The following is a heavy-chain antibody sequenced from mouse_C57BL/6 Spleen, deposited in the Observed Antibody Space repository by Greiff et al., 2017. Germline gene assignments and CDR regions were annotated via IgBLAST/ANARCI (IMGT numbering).Heavy chain of an antibody. CDR1: GFTFSYYW. J-gene: IGHJ3*01. D-gene: IGHD2-4*01. Sequence: EVKLVESGGGLVQPGGSMKLSCVASGFTFSYYWMNWVRQSPEKGLEWVAQIRLKSDNYATHYAESVQGRFTISRDDSKSSVYLQMNNLRAEDTGIYYCTGPIYYDYSWFAYWGQGTLVTVSA. CDR2: IRLKSDNYAT. CDR3: TGPIYYDYSWFAY. V-gene: IGHV6-3*01.